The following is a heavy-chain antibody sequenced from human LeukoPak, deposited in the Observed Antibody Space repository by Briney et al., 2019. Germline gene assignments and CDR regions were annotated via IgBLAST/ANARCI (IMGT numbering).Heavy chain of an antibody. CDR2: IYYTGST. V-gene: IGHV4-31*03. CDR1: GGSISSGGYY. D-gene: IGHD3-22*01. J-gene: IGHJ4*02. CDR3: ARGEGLSYDDSGYYFGY. Sequence: PSETLSLTCTVSGGSISSGGYYWTWIRQHPGKGLEWIGYIYYTGSTYHNPSLKSRVTISLDTSKKQFSLKLSSVTAADTAVYYCARGEGLSYDDSGYYFGYWGQGTLVTVSS.